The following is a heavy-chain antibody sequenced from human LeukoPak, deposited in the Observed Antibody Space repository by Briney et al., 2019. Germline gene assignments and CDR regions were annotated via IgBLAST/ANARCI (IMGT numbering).Heavy chain of an antibody. J-gene: IGHJ3*02. V-gene: IGHV1-46*01. Sequence: ASVKVSCKASGYTFTSYYMHWVRQAPGQGLEWMGIINPSGGSTSYAQKFQGRVTMTRNTSISTAYMELSSLRSEDTAVYYCAIHESGWSRGAFDIWGQGTMVTVSS. D-gene: IGHD6-19*01. CDR2: INPSGGST. CDR1: GYTFTSYY. CDR3: AIHESGWSRGAFDI.